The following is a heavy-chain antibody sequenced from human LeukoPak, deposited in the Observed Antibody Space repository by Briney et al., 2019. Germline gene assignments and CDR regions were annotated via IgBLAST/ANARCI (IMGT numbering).Heavy chain of an antibody. CDR3: ARVRHSSSWTPFDY. V-gene: IGHV3-7*01. Sequence: GGSLRLSCAASGFTFSSYWMSWVRQAPGKGLEWVANIKQDGSEEYYVDSVKGRFSISRDNAKNSLYLQMNSLRAEDTAVYYCARVRHSSSWTPFDYWGQGTLVTVSS. J-gene: IGHJ4*02. CDR2: IKQDGSEE. CDR1: GFTFSSYW. D-gene: IGHD6-13*01.